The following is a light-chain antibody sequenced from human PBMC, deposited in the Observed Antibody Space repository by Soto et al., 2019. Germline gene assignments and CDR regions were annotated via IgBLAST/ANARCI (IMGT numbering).Light chain of an antibody. CDR2: HAS. CDR3: QHYNSYGT. CDR1: QSIDRW. V-gene: IGKV1-5*01. Sequence: DIQMTQPPSTLTASAGDRGTITCRASQSIDRWLAWYQQRPGKAPKSLIYHASSLETGVPSRFSGSGSGTEFTLTISSLQPDDFATYYCQHYNSYGTFGQGTKVDIK. J-gene: IGKJ1*01.